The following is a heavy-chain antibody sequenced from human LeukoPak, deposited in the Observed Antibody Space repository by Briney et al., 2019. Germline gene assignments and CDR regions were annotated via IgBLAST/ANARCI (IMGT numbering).Heavy chain of an antibody. V-gene: IGHV4-59*01. CDR1: GGSISSYY. J-gene: IGHJ6*03. Sequence: PSETLSLTCTVSGGSISSYYWSWIRQPPGKGLEWIGYIYYSGSTNYNPSLKGRVTISVDTSKNQFSLKLSSVTAADTAVYYCARASGLLWFGAQPYYYYMDVWGKGTTVTVSS. D-gene: IGHD3-10*01. CDR3: ARASGLLWFGAQPYYYYMDV. CDR2: IYYSGST.